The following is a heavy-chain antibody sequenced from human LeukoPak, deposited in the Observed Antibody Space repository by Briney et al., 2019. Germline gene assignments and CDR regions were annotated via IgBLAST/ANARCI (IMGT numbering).Heavy chain of an antibody. J-gene: IGHJ4*02. CDR1: GFTFARNS. V-gene: IGHV3-23*01. D-gene: IGHD6-19*01. Sequence: PGGSLRLACAASGFTFARNSMSWVRQAPGKGPEWVSGISSSGDDTYYTDSVRGRFTVSRDNSRNTLYLQMHSLRGEDSALYYCVKGIAVAEIWGQGTLVTVSS. CDR3: VKGIAVAEI. CDR2: ISSSGDDT.